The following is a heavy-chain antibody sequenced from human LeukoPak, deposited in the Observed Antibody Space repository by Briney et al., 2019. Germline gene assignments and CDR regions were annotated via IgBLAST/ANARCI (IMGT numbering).Heavy chain of an antibody. Sequence: PGGSLRLSCEASGFTFHNHGMSWVRQAPGKGLEWISVISGSSMSTYYADPVKGRFTVSRDNSKNTVYLQMSSLRVEDSAIYYCGKDSRPSVTTFRSRWTDYWGQGILVTVSS. CDR3: GKDSRPSVTTFRSRWTDY. CDR1: GFTFHNHG. J-gene: IGHJ4*02. CDR2: ISGSSMST. V-gene: IGHV3-23*01. D-gene: IGHD4-11*01.